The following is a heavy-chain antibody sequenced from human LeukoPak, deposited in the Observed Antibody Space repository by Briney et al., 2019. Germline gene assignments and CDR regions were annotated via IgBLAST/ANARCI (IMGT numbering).Heavy chain of an antibody. J-gene: IGHJ4*02. CDR3: ARLLGYCSGGSCYSDY. Sequence: SETLSLTCTVSGGSISSSSYYWGWIRLPPGKGLEWIGRIYYSGSTYYNPSLKSRVTISVDTSKNQFSLKLSSVTAADTAVYYCARLLGYCSGGSCYSDYWGQGTLVTVSS. CDR2: IYYSGST. D-gene: IGHD2-15*01. CDR1: GGSISSSSYY. V-gene: IGHV4-39*01.